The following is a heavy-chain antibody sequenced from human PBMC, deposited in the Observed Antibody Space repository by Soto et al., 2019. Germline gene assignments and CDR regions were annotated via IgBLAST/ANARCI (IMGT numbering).Heavy chain of an antibody. CDR1: GGSFSGYY. J-gene: IGHJ6*02. D-gene: IGHD1-1*01. V-gene: IGHV4-34*01. Sequence: SETMSLTCAVYGGSFSGYYWSWIRQPTGKGLEWIGEINHSGSTNYNPSLKSRVTISVDTSKNQFSLKLSSVTAADTAVYYCARWKLFYYYCMDVWGQGTTVTVS. CDR2: INHSGST. CDR3: ARWKLFYYYCMDV.